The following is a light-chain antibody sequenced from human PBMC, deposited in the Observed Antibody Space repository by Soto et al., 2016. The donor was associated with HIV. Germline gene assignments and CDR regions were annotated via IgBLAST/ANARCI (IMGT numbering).Light chain of an antibody. V-gene: IGLV3-25*03. Sequence: SYELTQPPSVSVSPGQTARITCSGDALPKQYAYWYQQEPGQAPVLVIYKDSERPSGIPERFSGSSSGTTVTLTISGVQAEDEADYYCQSVDSSGIYRVFGGGTKLTVL. CDR3: QSVDSSGIYRV. CDR2: KDS. CDR1: ALPKQY. J-gene: IGLJ2*01.